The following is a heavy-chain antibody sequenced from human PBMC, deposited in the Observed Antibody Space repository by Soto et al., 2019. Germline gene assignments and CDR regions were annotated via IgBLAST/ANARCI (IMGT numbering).Heavy chain of an antibody. V-gene: IGHV1-69*01. CDR3: ARDRTSTLVDRYYSMDV. CDR2: IIPMFGTS. D-gene: IGHD1-26*01. J-gene: IGHJ6*02. Sequence: QVQLVQSGAEVKKPGSSVKVSCKASGGTFSNYGISWVRQAPRQGLEWMGGIIPMFGTSNYAQKFQGRVTITADASTSTAYMELSSLRSEDTAVYYCARDRTSTLVDRYYSMDVWGQGTTVTVSS. CDR1: GGTFSNYG.